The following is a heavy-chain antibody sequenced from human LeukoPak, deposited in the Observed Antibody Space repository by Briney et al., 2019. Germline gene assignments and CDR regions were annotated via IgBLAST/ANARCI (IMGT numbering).Heavy chain of an antibody. D-gene: IGHD4-17*01. V-gene: IGHV1-2*02. Sequence: GASVKVSCKASGYTFTGYYMHWVRQAPGQGLEWMGWINPNSGGTNYAQKLQGRVTMTTETSTSTAYMELRSLRSDDTAVYYCARDHYASPQASRAFDVWGQGTMVTVSS. CDR2: INPNSGGT. J-gene: IGHJ3*01. CDR1: GYTFTGYY. CDR3: ARDHYASPQASRAFDV.